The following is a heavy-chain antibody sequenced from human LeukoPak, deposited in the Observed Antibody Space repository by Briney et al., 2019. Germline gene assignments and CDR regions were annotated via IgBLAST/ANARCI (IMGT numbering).Heavy chain of an antibody. D-gene: IGHD3-3*01. CDR1: GGSISSSSYS. CDR3: ASRYDFWSGGYYYYGMDV. J-gene: IGHJ6*02. V-gene: IGHV4-39*01. CDR2: IYYSGST. Sequence: SETLSLTCTVSGGSISSSSYSWGWIRQPPGKGLEWIGSIYYSGSTYYNPSLKTRVTISVDTSKNQFSLELSSVTAADTAVYYCASRYDFWSGGYYYYGMDVWGQGTTVTVSS.